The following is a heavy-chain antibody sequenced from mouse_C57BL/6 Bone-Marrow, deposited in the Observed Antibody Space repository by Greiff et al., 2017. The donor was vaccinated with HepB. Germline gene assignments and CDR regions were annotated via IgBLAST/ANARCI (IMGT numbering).Heavy chain of an antibody. D-gene: IGHD2-3*01. CDR3: ARIYDGYSYYAMDY. V-gene: IGHV2-9-1*01. J-gene: IGHJ4*01. CDR2: IWTGGGT. Sequence: VKLMESGPGLVAPSQSLSITCTVSGFSLTSYAISWVRQPPGKGLEWLGVIWTGGGTNYNSALKSRLSISKDNSKSQVFLKMNSLQTDDTARYYCARIYDGYSYYAMDYWGQGTSVTVSS. CDR1: GFSLTSYA.